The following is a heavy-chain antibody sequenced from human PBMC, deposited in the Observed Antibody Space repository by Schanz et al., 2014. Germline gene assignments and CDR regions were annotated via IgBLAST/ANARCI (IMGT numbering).Heavy chain of an antibody. V-gene: IGHV3-23*04. D-gene: IGHD2-15*01. CDR3: AKVREWWPYYFDY. Sequence: EVQLVESGGGLVQPGGSLRLSCAASGFTFSSYSMNWVRQAPGKGLEWVSAISGNGGSTYFADSVKGRFTISRDNSDNTLFLQMNSLRAEDTAVYYCAKVREWWPYYFDYWGQGTLVTVSS. J-gene: IGHJ4*02. CDR1: GFTFSSYS. CDR2: ISGNGGST.